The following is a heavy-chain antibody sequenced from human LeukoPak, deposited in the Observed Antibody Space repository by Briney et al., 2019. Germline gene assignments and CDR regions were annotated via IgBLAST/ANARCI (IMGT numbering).Heavy chain of an antibody. Sequence: GGSLRLSCAASGITLSNHGMHWVRQAPGKGVGGVAVIWYDGSNKYYADSVKGRFTISRDNSKNTLYLQMNSLRAEDTAVYFCARDRGVSYFDYWGQGTQVTVSS. J-gene: IGHJ4*02. V-gene: IGHV3-33*01. CDR3: ARDRGVSYFDY. D-gene: IGHD3-10*01. CDR2: IWYDGSNK. CDR1: GITLSNHG.